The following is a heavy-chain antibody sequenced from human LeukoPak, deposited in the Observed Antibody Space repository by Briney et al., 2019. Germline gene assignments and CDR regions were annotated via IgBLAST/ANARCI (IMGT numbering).Heavy chain of an antibody. CDR3: ANPAV. J-gene: IGHJ4*02. CDR2: ISGSGGST. V-gene: IGHV3-23*01. Sequence: GGSLRLSCAVSRLTFTNHYMDRARQAPGKGREWVSAISGSGGSTYYADSVKGRFTISRDNSKNTLYLQMNSLRAEDTAVYYCANPAVWGQGTLVTVSS. CDR1: RLTFTNHY.